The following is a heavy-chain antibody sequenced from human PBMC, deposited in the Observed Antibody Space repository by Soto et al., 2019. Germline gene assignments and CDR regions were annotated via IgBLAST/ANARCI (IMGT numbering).Heavy chain of an antibody. CDR2: IIPIFGTA. D-gene: IGHD6-13*01. V-gene: IGHV1-69*01. CDR3: ARASIAAAGTSIYYYYYGMDV. J-gene: IGHJ6*02. CDR1: GGPFSSYA. Sequence: QVQLVQSGAEVKKPGSSVKVSCKASGGPFSSYAISWVRQAPGQGLEWMGGIIPIFGTANYAQKFQGRVTITADESTSTAYMELSSLRSEDTAVYYCARASIAAAGTSIYYYYYGMDVWGQGTTVTVSS.